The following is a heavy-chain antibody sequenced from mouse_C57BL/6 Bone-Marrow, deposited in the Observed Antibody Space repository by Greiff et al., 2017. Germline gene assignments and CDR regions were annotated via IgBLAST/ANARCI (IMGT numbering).Heavy chain of an antibody. J-gene: IGHJ4*01. Sequence: EVQLVESGGDLVKPGGSLKLSCAASGFTFSSYGMSWVRQTPDKRLEWVATISSGGSYTYYPDSVKGRFTISRDNAKNTLYLQMSSLKSEDTAMYYCARPPSLMDDWGQGTSVTVSS. CDR3: ARPPSLMDD. V-gene: IGHV5-6*01. CDR1: GFTFSSYG. CDR2: ISSGGSYT.